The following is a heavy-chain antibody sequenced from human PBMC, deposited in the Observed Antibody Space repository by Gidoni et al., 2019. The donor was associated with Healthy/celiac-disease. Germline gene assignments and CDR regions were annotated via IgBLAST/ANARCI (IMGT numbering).Heavy chain of an antibody. D-gene: IGHD3-16*01. CDR2: ISGNRGSI. V-gene: IGHV3-9*01. CDR1: GITFEDYA. CDR3: AKDMGGAVPTFDY. Sequence: EVQLVESGGGLLQHGRYLRLSCAASGITFEDYAMHWDRQAPGKGLEWVSGISGNRGSIGYADSVKGRFTISRDNAKNSLYLQMNSLRAEDTALYYCAKDMGGAVPTFDYWGQGTLVTVSS. J-gene: IGHJ4*02.